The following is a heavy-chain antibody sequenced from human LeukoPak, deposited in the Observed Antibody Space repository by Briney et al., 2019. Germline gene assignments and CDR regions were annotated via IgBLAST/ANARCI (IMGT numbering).Heavy chain of an antibody. V-gene: IGHV3-48*02. CDR3: VRSVEGNFDY. CDR2: VTSDTRTI. CDR1: GFTFSIYS. J-gene: IGHJ4*02. Sequence: GGSLRLSCAASGFTFSIYSMNWVRQAPGKGLEWVSYVTSDTRTIYYADSVRGRFTISRDNAKNSLYLQMNSLRDDDMAIYYCVRSVEGNFDYWGQGTLVTVSS.